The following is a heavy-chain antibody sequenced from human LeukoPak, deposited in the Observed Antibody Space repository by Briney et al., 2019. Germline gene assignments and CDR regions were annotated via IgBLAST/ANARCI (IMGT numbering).Heavy chain of an antibody. J-gene: IGHJ4*02. D-gene: IGHD5-24*01. CDR2: IYYSGST. V-gene: IGHV4-59*01. CDR1: GGSISSYY. Sequence: SETLSLTCTVSGGSISSYYWSWIRQPPGKGLEWIGYIYYSGSTNYNPSLKSRVTISVDTSKNQFSLKLSSVTAADTAVYYCARGADGYNIGTYYFDYWGQGTLVTVSS. CDR3: ARGADGYNIGTYYFDY.